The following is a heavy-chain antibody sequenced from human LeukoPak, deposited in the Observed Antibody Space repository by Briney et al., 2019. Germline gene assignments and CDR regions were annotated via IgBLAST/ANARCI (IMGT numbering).Heavy chain of an antibody. CDR2: ISSSGSTI. Sequence: PGGSLRLSCAASGFTFSSYEMNWVRQAPGKGLEWVSYISSSGSTIYYADSVKGRFTISRDNAKNSLYLQMNSLRAEDTAVYYCASIGSGYDDFDYWGQGTLVTVSS. V-gene: IGHV3-48*03. CDR3: ASIGSGYDDFDY. D-gene: IGHD5-12*01. J-gene: IGHJ4*02. CDR1: GFTFSSYE.